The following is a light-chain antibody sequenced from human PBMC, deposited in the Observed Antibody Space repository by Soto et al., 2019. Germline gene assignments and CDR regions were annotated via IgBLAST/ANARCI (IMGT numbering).Light chain of an antibody. CDR2: YDS. CDR1: NIGSKR. V-gene: IGLV3-21*04. CDR3: QVWYINTDHYV. Sequence: SYELTQPPSVSVAPEKTARITCGGNNIGSKRVHWYRQKPGQAPVLVIYYDSDRPSGIPERFSGSNSGNTATLTISRVEAGDEADYYCQVWYINTDHYVFGTGTKLTVI. J-gene: IGLJ1*01.